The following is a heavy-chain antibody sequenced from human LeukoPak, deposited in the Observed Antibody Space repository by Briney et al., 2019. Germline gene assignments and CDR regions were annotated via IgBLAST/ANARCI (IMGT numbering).Heavy chain of an antibody. D-gene: IGHD6-13*01. CDR1: GGSISSYY. J-gene: IGHJ4*02. V-gene: IGHV4-59*01. Sequence: PSETLSLTCTVSGGSISSYYWSWIRQPPGKGLEWIGYIYYSGSTNYNPSLKSRVTISVDTSKNQFSLKLSSVTGADPSVYYCARVSVIAAAGPFDYWGQGTLVTVSS. CDR3: ARVSVIAAAGPFDY. CDR2: IYYSGST.